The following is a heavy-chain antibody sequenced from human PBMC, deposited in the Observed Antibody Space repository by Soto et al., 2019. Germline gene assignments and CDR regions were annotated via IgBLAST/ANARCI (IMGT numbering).Heavy chain of an antibody. Sequence: ESGPTLVNPTQTLTLTCTFSGFSLNTRRMSVGWIRQPPGKALEWLALIYWDDDKRYSPSLKSRLTIIKDTSKNQVVLIMTNMDPVDTATYYCAHEYSYGLAFDYWGQGTLVTVSS. CDR3: AHEYSYGLAFDY. CDR1: GFSLNTRRMS. J-gene: IGHJ4*02. V-gene: IGHV2-5*02. CDR2: IYWDDDK. D-gene: IGHD5-18*01.